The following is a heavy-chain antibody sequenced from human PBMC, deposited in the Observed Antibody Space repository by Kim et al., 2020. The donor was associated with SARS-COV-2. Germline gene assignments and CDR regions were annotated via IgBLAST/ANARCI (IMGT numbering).Heavy chain of an antibody. CDR3: ARDNWDASGGFDY. Sequence: GGSLRLSCAASGFTFSSYSMNWVRQAPGKGLEWVSYISSSSSTIYYADSVKGRFTTSRDNAKNSLYLQMNSLRAEDTAVYYCARDNWDASGGFDYWGQGTLVTVSS. J-gene: IGHJ4*02. V-gene: IGHV3-48*04. CDR1: GFTFSSYS. CDR2: ISSSSSTI. D-gene: IGHD1-20*01.